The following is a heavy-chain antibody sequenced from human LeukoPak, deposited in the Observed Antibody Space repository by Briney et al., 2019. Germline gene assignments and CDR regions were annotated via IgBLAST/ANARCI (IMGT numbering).Heavy chain of an antibody. D-gene: IGHD3-16*01. CDR1: GFTFSSYG. Sequence: GGSLRLSCAASGFTFSSYGMHWVRQAPGKGLEWVAFIRYDGSNKYYADSVKGRFTISRDNSKNTLYLQMNSLRAEDTAVYYCARDWATHFDYWGQGTLVTVSS. V-gene: IGHV3-30*02. J-gene: IGHJ4*02. CDR3: ARDWATHFDY. CDR2: IRYDGSNK.